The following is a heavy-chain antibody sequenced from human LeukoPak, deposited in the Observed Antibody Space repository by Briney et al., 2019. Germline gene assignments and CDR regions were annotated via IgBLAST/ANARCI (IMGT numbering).Heavy chain of an antibody. D-gene: IGHD2-2*01. CDR1: GFTFSSYS. V-gene: IGHV3-48*01. J-gene: IGHJ4*02. CDR2: IRSSSSTI. CDR3: ATGMWGYCSATSCPLDF. Sequence: GGSLRLSCAASGFTFSSYSMNWVRQTPGKGLEWISYIRSSSSTIYYAGSVKGRFAISRDNAKNSLYLQMDSLRAEDTAVYYCATGMWGYCSATSCPLDFWGQGTLVTVSS.